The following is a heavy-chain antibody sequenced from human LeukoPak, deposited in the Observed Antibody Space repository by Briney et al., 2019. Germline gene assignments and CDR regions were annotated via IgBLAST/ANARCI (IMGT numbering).Heavy chain of an antibody. CDR2: ISSSSSYI. V-gene: IGHV3-21*01. D-gene: IGHD6-6*01. CDR1: GFTFSSYS. J-gene: IGHJ5*02. Sequence: GGSLRPSCAASGFTFSSYSMNWVRQAPGKGLEWVSSISSSSSYIYYADSVKGRFTISRDNAKNSLYLPMNSLRAQDTAVECXXXXXXLVLGPSLDPWGQGTLVTVSS. CDR3: XXXXXLVLGPSLDP.